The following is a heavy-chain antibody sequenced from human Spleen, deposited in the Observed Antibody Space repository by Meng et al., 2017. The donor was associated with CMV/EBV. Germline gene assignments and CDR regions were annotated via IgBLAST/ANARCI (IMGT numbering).Heavy chain of an antibody. V-gene: IGHV1-18*04. D-gene: IGHD1/OR15-1a*01. CDR1: GYTFTGYY. CDR2: ISGYTGNT. CDR3: ARTPLSQWRGEQGYLDY. J-gene: IGHJ4*02. Sequence: ASVKVSCKASGYTFTGYYMHWVRQAPGQGLEWMGWISGYTGNTNYAQMFQGRVTMTTDTSTSTAYMELRSLRSDDTAVYSCARTPLSQWRGEQGYLDYWGQGTLVTVSS.